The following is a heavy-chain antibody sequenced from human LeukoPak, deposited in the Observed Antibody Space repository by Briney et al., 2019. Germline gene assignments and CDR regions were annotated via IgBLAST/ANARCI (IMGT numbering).Heavy chain of an antibody. Sequence: SETLSLTCTVSGDSISSSNYYWGWIRQPPRKGLEWIGSIYYSGSTYYNPSLKSRVTISVDTSKNQFSLKLSSVTAADTAVYYCARRRGGYPFDYWGQGTLVTVSS. CDR2: IYYSGST. D-gene: IGHD2-15*01. V-gene: IGHV4-39*01. J-gene: IGHJ4*02. CDR1: GDSISSSNYY. CDR3: ARRRGGYPFDY.